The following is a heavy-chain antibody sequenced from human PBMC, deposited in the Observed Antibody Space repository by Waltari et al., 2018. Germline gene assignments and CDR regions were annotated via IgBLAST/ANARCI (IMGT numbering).Heavy chain of an antibody. D-gene: IGHD1-26*01. CDR1: GVSVSGVY. J-gene: IGHJ5*02. CDR2: IYSGGST. CDR3: ARPVGNET. Sequence: EVQLVESGGGLVQPGGSLGHSCAASGVSVSGVYMTWVRQAPGKGLQWVSIIYSGGSTYYADSVKGRFTISRDKSKNTVFLQMNSLRVDDTAVYYCARPVGNETWGQGTLVTVSS. V-gene: IGHV3-66*04.